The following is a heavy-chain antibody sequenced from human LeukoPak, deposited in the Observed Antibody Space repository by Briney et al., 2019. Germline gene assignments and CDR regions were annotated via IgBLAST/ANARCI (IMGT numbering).Heavy chain of an antibody. Sequence: SVKVSCKASGGTFSSYAISWVRQAPGQGLEWMGGIIPIFGTANYAQKFQGRVTITADKSTSTAYMELSSLRSEDTAVYYRARDERIRGANWFDPWGQGTLVTVSS. CDR2: IIPIFGTA. J-gene: IGHJ5*02. CDR3: ARDERIRGANWFDP. D-gene: IGHD3-10*01. CDR1: GGTFSSYA. V-gene: IGHV1-69*06.